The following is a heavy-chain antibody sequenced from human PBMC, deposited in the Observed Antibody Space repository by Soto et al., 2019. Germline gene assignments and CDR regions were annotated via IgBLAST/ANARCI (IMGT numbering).Heavy chain of an antibody. J-gene: IGHJ4*02. CDR2: INPSSGNT. V-gene: IGHV1-8*01. Sequence: QVPLVQSGAEVKKPGASVKVSCKASGYTFTSYDISWIRQATGQGLEWMGWINPSSGNTDYAQKFRGRVSMTRDTSISTAYMELSGLTYADTAVYYCAREDTMGAAYWGQGSLVSVSS. D-gene: IGHD3-10*01. CDR1: GYTFTSYD. CDR3: AREDTMGAAY.